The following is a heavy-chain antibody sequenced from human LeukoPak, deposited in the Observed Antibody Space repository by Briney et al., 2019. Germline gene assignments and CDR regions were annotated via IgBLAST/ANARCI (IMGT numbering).Heavy chain of an antibody. Sequence: PGRSLRLSCAASGFTFDDYAMHWVRQAPGKGLEWVSGISWNSGSIGYADSVKGRFTISRDNPKNSLYLQMNSLRAEDTALYYCAKDMSSGYDAFDIWGQGTMVTVSS. CDR2: ISWNSGSI. D-gene: IGHD5-12*01. J-gene: IGHJ3*02. CDR3: AKDMSSGYDAFDI. V-gene: IGHV3-9*01. CDR1: GFTFDDYA.